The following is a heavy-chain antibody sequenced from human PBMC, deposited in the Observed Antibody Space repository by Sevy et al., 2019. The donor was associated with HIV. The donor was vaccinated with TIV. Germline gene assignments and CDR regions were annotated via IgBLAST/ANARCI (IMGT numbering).Heavy chain of an antibody. D-gene: IGHD3-3*01. CDR1: GFTFSNYW. Sequence: GGSLRLSCAASGFTFSNYWMSWVRQAPGKGLEWVANIKRDGSEKYYVASVKGLFTISRDNAKTSLYLQMNSLRAEDTAVYYCARDPTYYDFWSGYYTGWFDPWGQGTLVTVSS. J-gene: IGHJ5*02. V-gene: IGHV3-7*03. CDR2: IKRDGSEK. CDR3: ARDPTYYDFWSGYYTGWFDP.